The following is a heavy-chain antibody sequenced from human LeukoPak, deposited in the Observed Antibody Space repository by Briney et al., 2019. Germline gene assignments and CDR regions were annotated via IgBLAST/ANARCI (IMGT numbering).Heavy chain of an antibody. D-gene: IGHD2-15*01. CDR1: GYTFTSYG. V-gene: IGHV1-18*01. Sequence: ASVTVSCTASGYTFTSYGISWVRQAPGQGLEWMGWISAYNGNTNYAQKLQGRVTMTTDTSTSTAYMELRSLRSDDTAVYYCARVRSGGSFDPWGQGTLVTVSS. CDR3: ARVRSGGSFDP. J-gene: IGHJ5*02. CDR2: ISAYNGNT.